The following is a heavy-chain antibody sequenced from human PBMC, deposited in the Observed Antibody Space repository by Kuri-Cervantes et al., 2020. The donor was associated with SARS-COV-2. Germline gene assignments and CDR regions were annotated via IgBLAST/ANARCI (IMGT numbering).Heavy chain of an antibody. Sequence: ASVKVSCKASGDTFTGYYMHWGRQAPGQGLEWMGRINPNSGGTNYAQRFQGRVTMTRTTSISTANMELSRLRSDDTAVYYCARDAASSSWYHGAFDIWGQGTMVTVSS. CDR3: ARDAASSSWYHGAFDI. V-gene: IGHV1-2*06. D-gene: IGHD6-13*01. J-gene: IGHJ3*02. CDR1: GDTFTGYY. CDR2: INPNSGGT.